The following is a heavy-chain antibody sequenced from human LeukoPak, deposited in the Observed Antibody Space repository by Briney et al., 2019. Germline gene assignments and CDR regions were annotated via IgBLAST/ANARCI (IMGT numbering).Heavy chain of an antibody. CDR1: GYTFTSYY. J-gene: IGHJ4*02. CDR3: ATLRKYCSGGSCYIFDY. D-gene: IGHD2-15*01. V-gene: IGHV1-46*01. CDR2: INPSGGST. Sequence: ASVKVSCKASGYTFTSYYMHWMRQAPGQGLEWMGIINPSGGSTSYAQKFQGRVTMTEDTSTDTAYMELSSLRSEDTAVYYCATLRKYCSGGSCYIFDYWGQGTLVTVSS.